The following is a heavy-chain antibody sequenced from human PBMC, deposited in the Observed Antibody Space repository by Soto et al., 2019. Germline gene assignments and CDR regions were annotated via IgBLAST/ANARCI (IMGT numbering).Heavy chain of an antibody. CDR3: ASGPLYYFDY. CDR2: IWYDVSNK. J-gene: IGHJ4*02. Sequence: QVQLVESGGGVVQPGRSLRLSCAASGFTFSSYGMHWVRQAPGKGLEWVAVIWYDVSNKYYADSVKGRFTISRDNSKNTLYLQRNSLSAEDTAVYYCASGPLYYFDYWGQGTLLTVSS. CDR1: GFTFSSYG. V-gene: IGHV3-33*01.